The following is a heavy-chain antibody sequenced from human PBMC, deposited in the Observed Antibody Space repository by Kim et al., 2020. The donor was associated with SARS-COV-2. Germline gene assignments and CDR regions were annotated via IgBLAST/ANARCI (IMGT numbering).Heavy chain of an antibody. CDR1: GFPFGTYS. J-gene: IGHJ4*02. V-gene: IGHV3-21*01. D-gene: IGHD6-19*01. Sequence: GGSLRLSCAASGFPFGTYSMDWVRQAPGKGLEWVAAVTSTSTHKWYADSVKGRFTISRDNAKNSLDLQMNSLTAEDTAIYYCARDLGTGWSIDSWGQGALVTVSS. CDR3: ARDLGTGWSIDS. CDR2: VTSTSTHK.